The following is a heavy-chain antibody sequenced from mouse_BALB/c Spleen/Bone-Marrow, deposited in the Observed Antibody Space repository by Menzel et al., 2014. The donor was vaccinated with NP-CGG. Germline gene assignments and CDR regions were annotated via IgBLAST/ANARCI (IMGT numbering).Heavy chain of an antibody. V-gene: IGHV1S135*01. Sequence: EVKLVESGPELEKPGASVKISCKASGYSFTGYNMNWVKQSDGRSLAGIGNIDPYYGGTSYNQKFRGKATLTVDKSSSTAYMQLTSLTSEDSAVYYCARNHFGSNSLGYWGQGTLVTVSA. J-gene: IGHJ3*01. CDR1: GYSFTGYN. D-gene: IGHD1-1*01. CDR2: IDPYYGGT. CDR3: ARNHFGSNSLGY.